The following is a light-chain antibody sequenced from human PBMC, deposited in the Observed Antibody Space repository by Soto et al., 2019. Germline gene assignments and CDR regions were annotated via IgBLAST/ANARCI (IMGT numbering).Light chain of an antibody. CDR2: KAS. Sequence: DIQMAQSPSTLSASVGDRVTVTCRASQTISSWLAWYQQKPGKAPKLLIYKASSLESGVPSRFSGSGSGTEFTLTISSLQPDDFATYYCQQYNSYPYTFGQGTKLEIK. J-gene: IGKJ2*01. CDR3: QQYNSYPYT. V-gene: IGKV1-5*03. CDR1: QTISSW.